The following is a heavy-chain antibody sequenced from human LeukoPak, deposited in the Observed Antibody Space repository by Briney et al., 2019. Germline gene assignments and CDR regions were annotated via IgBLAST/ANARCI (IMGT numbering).Heavy chain of an antibody. CDR2: FDPEDGET. CDR3: ARGSFYGSGSYYMVDP. Sequence: ASVKVSCKVSGYTLTELSMHWVRQAPGKGLEWMGGFDPEDGETIYAQKFQGRVTMTRNTSISTAYMELSSLRSEDTAVYYCARGSFYGSGSYYMVDPWGQGTLVTVSS. CDR1: GYTLTELS. D-gene: IGHD3-10*01. J-gene: IGHJ5*02. V-gene: IGHV1-24*01.